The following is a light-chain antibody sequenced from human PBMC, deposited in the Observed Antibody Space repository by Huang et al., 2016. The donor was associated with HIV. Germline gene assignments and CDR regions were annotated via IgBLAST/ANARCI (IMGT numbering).Light chain of an antibody. V-gene: IGKV3-11*01. Sequence: ELVLTQSPATLSLSPGQRATISCRASQSVSSYLAWYQQKPGQAPRLIIYDTSKRATGVPARFSGSVSGTDFTLTINRLEPEDFAVYYCQQHSNWPLLGQGTKLEI. CDR1: QSVSSY. CDR3: QQHSNWPL. J-gene: IGKJ2*01. CDR2: DTS.